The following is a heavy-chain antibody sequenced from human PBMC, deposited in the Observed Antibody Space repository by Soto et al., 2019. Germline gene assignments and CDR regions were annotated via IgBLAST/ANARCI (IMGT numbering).Heavy chain of an antibody. CDR3: ARDFGYDDV. V-gene: IGHV3-21*01. J-gene: IGHJ6*02. CDR1: GFTFTRYS. D-gene: IGHD3-22*01. Sequence: PGGSLRLSCAASGFTFTRYSMNWVRQAPGKGLEWVSSISSTTNYIYYADSVKGRFTISRDNAENSLFLQMNSLRDEDTAVYYCARDFGYDDVWGQGTTVTVSS. CDR2: ISSTTNYI.